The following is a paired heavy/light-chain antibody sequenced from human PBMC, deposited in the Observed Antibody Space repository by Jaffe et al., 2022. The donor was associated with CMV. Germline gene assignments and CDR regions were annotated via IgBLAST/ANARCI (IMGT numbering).Heavy chain of an antibody. Sequence: EVQLVESGGGLVQPGGSLRLSCAASGFTFSSYWMSWVRQAPGKGLEWVANIKQDGSEKYYVDSVKGRFTISRDNAKNSLYLQMNSLRAEDTAVYYCARAKPPESGYSYGSYYYYGMDVWGQGTTVTVSS. CDR2: IKQDGSEK. CDR1: GFTFSSYW. D-gene: IGHD5-18*01. J-gene: IGHJ6*02. CDR3: ARAKPPESGYSYGSYYYYGMDV. V-gene: IGHV3-7*01.
Light chain of an antibody. J-gene: IGKJ1*01. CDR2: AAS. CDR3: QQYYSTPQT. Sequence: DIQMTQSPSSLSASVGDRVTITCRASQGISNSLAWYQQKPGKAPKLLLYAASRLESGVPSRFSGSGSGTDYTLTISSLQPEDFATYYCQQYYSTPQTFGQGTKVEIK. CDR1: QGISNS. V-gene: IGKV1-NL1*01.